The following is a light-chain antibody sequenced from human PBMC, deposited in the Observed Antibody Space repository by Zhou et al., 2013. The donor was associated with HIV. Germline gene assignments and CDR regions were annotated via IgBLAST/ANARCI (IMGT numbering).Light chain of an antibody. V-gene: IGKV1-9*01. J-gene: IGKJ1*01. CDR1: EDIKKS. CDR3: QQYNSYSRT. CDR2: AAA. Sequence: DIQLTQSPSYLSASVGDRVTITCRASEDIKKSLNWYQQRPGEPLNLLMFAAATLQSGVSSRFSGSGSGTEFTLTISSLQPDDFATYYCQQYNSYSRTFGQGTKVEIK.